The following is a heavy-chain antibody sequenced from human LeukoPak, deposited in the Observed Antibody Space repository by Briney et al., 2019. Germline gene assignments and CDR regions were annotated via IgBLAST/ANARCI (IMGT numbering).Heavy chain of an antibody. CDR2: TSYDGGNT. J-gene: IGHJ6*02. V-gene: IGHV3-30*18. CDR3: AKDSGSGSSYYFHGMDV. CDR1: GFMFSAYG. Sequence: GGSLRLSCAASGFMFSAYGMHWVRQAPGKGLEWLAVTSYDGGNTYYAASVKGRFTISRDNSNNTLDLQMNSLRAEDTAVYYCAKDSGSGSSYYFHGMDVWGQGTTVIVSS. D-gene: IGHD3-10*01.